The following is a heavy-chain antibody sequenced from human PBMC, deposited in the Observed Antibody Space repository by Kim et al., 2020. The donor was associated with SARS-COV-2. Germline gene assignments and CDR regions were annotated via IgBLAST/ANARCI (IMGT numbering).Heavy chain of an antibody. D-gene: IGHD1-20*01. J-gene: IGHJ4*02. V-gene: IGHV3-30-3*01. CDR1: GFTFSSYA. CDR3: ARDGDNWNNEDYFDY. CDR2: ISYDGSNK. Sequence: GGSLRLSCAASGFTFSSYAMHWVRQAPGKGLEWVAVISYDGSNKYYADSVKGRFTISRDNSKNTLYLQMNSLRAEDTAVYYCARDGDNWNNEDYFDYWGQGTLVTVSS.